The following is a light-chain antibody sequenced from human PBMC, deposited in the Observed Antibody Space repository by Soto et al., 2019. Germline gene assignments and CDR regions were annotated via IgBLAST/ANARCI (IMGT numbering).Light chain of an antibody. CDR2: HAS. V-gene: IGKV1-5*01. Sequence: DIQMTQSPSSVSASVGDRVTITCRASQSVSSWLAWYQQKPGKAPNLLIYHASTLESGVPPRFSGSGSGTEFTLTISSLQPDDFATYYCQQYNGYSRTFGQGTKVDIK. J-gene: IGKJ1*01. CDR3: QQYNGYSRT. CDR1: QSVSSW.